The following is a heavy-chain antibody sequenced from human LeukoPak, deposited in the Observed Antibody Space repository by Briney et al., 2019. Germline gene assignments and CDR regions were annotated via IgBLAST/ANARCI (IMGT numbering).Heavy chain of an antibody. CDR3: ARQGMVRGVITNYFDY. CDR2: IYYSGST. Sequence: TPSETLSLTCTVSGGSISSYYWSWIRQPPGKGLEWIGYIYYSGSTNYNPSLKSRVTISVDTSKNQFSLKLSSVTAADTAVYYCARQGMVRGVITNYFDYWGQGTLVTVSS. J-gene: IGHJ4*02. CDR1: GGSISSYY. D-gene: IGHD3-10*01. V-gene: IGHV4-59*08.